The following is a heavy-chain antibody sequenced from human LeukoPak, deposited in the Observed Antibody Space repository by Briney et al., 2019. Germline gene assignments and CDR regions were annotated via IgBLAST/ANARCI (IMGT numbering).Heavy chain of an antibody. D-gene: IGHD3-22*01. CDR2: IIPIFGTA. CDR3: ARPGYYDSSGYYGN. V-gene: IGHV1-69*13. CDR1: GGTFSSYA. J-gene: IGHJ4*02. Sequence: GASVKVSCKASGGTFSSYAISWVRQAPGQGLEWMGGIIPIFGTANYAQKFQGRVTITADESTSTAYMELSSLRSEDTAVYYCARPGYYDSSGYYGNWGQGTLVTVSS.